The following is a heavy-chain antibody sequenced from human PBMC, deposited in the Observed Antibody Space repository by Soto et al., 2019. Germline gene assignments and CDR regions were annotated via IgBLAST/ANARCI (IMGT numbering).Heavy chain of an antibody. CDR3: ARASSITGTTSGAPYY. CDR2: IIPILGIA. V-gene: IGHV1-69*02. CDR1: GGTFSSYT. J-gene: IGHJ4*02. D-gene: IGHD1-7*01. Sequence: ASVKVSCKASGGTFSSYTISWARQAPGQGLEWMGRIIPILGIANYAQKFQGRVTITADKSTSTAYMELSSLRSEDTAVYYCARASSITGTTSGAPYYWGQGTLVTV.